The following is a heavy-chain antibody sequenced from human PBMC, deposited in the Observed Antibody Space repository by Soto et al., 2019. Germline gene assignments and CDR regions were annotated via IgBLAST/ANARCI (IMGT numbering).Heavy chain of an antibody. CDR2: IYYSGST. CDR1: GGSISSSSYY. D-gene: IGHD3-3*01. Sequence: QLQLQESGPGLVKPSETLSLTCTVSGGSISSSSYYWGWIRQPPGKGLEWIGSIYYSGSTYYNPSLKSRVTISVDTSKNQFPLKLSSVTAADTAVYYCARRITIFGVVSVDAFDIWGQGTMVTVSS. J-gene: IGHJ3*02. V-gene: IGHV4-39*01. CDR3: ARRITIFGVVSVDAFDI.